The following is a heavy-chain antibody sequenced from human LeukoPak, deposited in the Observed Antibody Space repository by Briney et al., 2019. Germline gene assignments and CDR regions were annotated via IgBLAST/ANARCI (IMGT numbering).Heavy chain of an antibody. CDR1: GFAFGTYW. J-gene: IGHJ4*02. D-gene: IGHD1-26*01. Sequence: GGSLRLSCAASGFAFGTYWMTWVRQAPGKGLEWVANIKIDGTEKRYAGSVKGRFTISRDNAKNSLYLQMSSLRAEDTAMYYCARRVVGGTDYFDYWGQGTLVTVSS. CDR3: ARRVVGGTDYFDY. CDR2: IKIDGTEK. V-gene: IGHV3-7*01.